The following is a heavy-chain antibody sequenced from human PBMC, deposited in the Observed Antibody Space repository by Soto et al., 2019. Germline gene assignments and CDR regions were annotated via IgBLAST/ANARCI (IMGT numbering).Heavy chain of an antibody. CDR1: GYTFTSYG. Sequence: QVQRVQSGAEVKKPGASVKVSCKASGYTFTSYGISWVRQAPGQGLEWMGWISAYNGNTNYAQKLQGRVTMTTDTSTSTAYMELRSLRSDDTAVYYCARDIEVVSSWDYYYGMDVWGQGTTVTVSS. D-gene: IGHD6-13*01. CDR2: ISAYNGNT. J-gene: IGHJ6*02. CDR3: ARDIEVVSSWDYYYGMDV. V-gene: IGHV1-18*01.